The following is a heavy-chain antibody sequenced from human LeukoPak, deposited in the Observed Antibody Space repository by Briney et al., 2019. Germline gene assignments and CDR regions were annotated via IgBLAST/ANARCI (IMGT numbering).Heavy chain of an antibody. Sequence: ASVTVSCTASGFTFGTSAVQWVRQARGQRLEWIGWIVVGSVNTNYAQKFQERVTITRDMSTSTAYMELNSLRSEDTAVYYCAATLTVTTGSAYFGMDVWGQGTTVTVSS. D-gene: IGHD4-17*01. J-gene: IGHJ6*02. V-gene: IGHV1-58*01. CDR2: IVVGSVNT. CDR1: GFTFGTSA. CDR3: AATLTVTTGSAYFGMDV.